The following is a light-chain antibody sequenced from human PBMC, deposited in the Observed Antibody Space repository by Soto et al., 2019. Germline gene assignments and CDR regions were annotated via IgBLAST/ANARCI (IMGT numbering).Light chain of an antibody. CDR3: QQRSNWPLSIP. Sequence: EIVMNNSPATLSLSPGERATLSCRASERLTGNLAWYQHRPGQAPRLLIYEVSTRATYIPARFSGRGSRTEFTLTISSLQAEDSAVYYCQQRSNWPLSIPFCQVGLLEIK. J-gene: IGKJ5*01. CDR1: ERLTGN. CDR2: EVS. V-gene: IGKV3-15*01.